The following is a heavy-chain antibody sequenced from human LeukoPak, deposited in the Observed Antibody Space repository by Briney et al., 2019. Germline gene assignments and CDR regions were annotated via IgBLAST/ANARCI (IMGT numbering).Heavy chain of an antibody. J-gene: IGHJ4*02. CDR1: GYTFTSYG. CDR2: IIPIFGTA. CDR3: AGVRIVGATEYYFDY. Sequence: SVKVSCKASGYTFTSYGISWVRQAPGQGLEWMGGIIPIFGTANYAQKFQGRVTITADESTSTAYMELSSLRSEDTAVYYCAGVRIVGATEYYFDYWGQGTLVTVS. V-gene: IGHV1-69*13. D-gene: IGHD1-26*01.